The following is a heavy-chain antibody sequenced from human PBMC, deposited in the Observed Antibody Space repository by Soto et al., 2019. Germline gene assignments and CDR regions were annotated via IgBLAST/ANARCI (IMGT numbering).Heavy chain of an antibody. CDR2: IYDSGST. J-gene: IGHJ4*02. CDR3: ARGPVYGSDWNGRVDY. Sequence: PSETLSLTCTVSGGSISSSSYYWGWIRQPPGKGLEWIGSIYDSGSTNYNPSLKSRVTISVDTSKNQFSLHLSSVTAADTAVYYSARGPVYGSDWNGRVDYWGRGTLVTVSS. D-gene: IGHD6-19*01. CDR1: GGSISSSSYY. V-gene: IGHV4-39*07.